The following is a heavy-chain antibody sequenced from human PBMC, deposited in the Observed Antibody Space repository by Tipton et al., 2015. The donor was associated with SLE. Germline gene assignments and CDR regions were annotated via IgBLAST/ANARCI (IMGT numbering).Heavy chain of an antibody. V-gene: IGHV4-59*01. Sequence: LRLSCTVSGGSISSYYWSWIRQPPGKGLEWIGYIYYSGSTDYNPSLKSRVTIPVDTSKNQFSLKLSSVTAADTAVYYCARSSVVVVAGYFDYWGQGTLVTVSS. CDR2: IYYSGST. J-gene: IGHJ4*02. D-gene: IGHD2-15*01. CDR1: GGSISSYY. CDR3: ARSSVVVVAGYFDY.